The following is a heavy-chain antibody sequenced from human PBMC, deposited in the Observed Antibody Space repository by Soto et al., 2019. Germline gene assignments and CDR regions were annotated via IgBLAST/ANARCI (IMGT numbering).Heavy chain of an antibody. J-gene: IGHJ6*02. CDR2: INLDGVA. CDR1: GFTFSTYW. D-gene: IGHD2-15*01. V-gene: IGHV3-74*01. Sequence: GGSLRLSCAASGFTFSTYWMHWVRHVPGKGLFWVSRINLDGVANYADSVKGRFTISRDNAKNTMYLQMNSLRAEDTAVYYCARGNLGGFDLWGQGTTVTVSS. CDR3: ARGNLGGFDL.